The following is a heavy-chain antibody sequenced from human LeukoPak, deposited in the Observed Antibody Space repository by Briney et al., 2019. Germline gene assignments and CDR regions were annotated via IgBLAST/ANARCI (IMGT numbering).Heavy chain of an antibody. V-gene: IGHV3-74*01. CDR1: GFTFSSYW. J-gene: IGHJ3*02. Sequence: SGGSLRLSCAASGFTFSSYWMHWVRHAPGKGLVWVSHIKTDGSSTNYAESVKGRFTISRDNSKNTLYLQMNSLRAEDTAVYYCAKDLLRYYDSSGYYYVDAFDIWGQGTMVTVSS. CDR2: IKTDGSST. CDR3: AKDLLRYYDSSGYYYVDAFDI. D-gene: IGHD3-22*01.